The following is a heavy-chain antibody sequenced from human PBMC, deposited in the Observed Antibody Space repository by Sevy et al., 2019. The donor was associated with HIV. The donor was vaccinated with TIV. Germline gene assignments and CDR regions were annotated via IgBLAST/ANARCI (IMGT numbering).Heavy chain of an antibody. CDR1: GFTFSSYP. CDR2: ISSDGSYQ. J-gene: IGHJ6*02. V-gene: IGHV3-30*04. D-gene: IGHD6-19*01. CDR3: ARSSLAVAGSYGLDV. Sequence: GGSLRLSCATSGFTFSSYPMHWVRQAPGKGLEWVAIISSDGSYQYYADSVKGRFTISRDNSKSTVFLHLNSLRGEDTAVYYCARSSLAVAGSYGLDVWGHGTMVTVSS.